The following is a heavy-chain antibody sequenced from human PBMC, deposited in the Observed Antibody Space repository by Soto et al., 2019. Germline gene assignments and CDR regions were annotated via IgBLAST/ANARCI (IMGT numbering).Heavy chain of an antibody. CDR2: ISYNGGGT. CDR3: ARDVQLQSFDC. D-gene: IGHD5-18*01. V-gene: IGHV3-23*01. Sequence: GSLRLSCAASGFTFSKYAMTWARQAPGKGLEWVSAISYNGGGTYYVDSVKGRFTVSRDNSKNTLYLQMHSLRAEDTAVYYCARDVQLQSFDCWGQGTLVTSPQ. J-gene: IGHJ4*02. CDR1: GFTFSKYA.